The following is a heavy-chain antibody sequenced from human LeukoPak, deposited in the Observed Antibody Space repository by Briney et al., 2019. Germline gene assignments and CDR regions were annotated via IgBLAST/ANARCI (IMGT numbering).Heavy chain of an antibody. CDR3: AKDHQGIAARLVDY. D-gene: IGHD6-6*01. Sequence: GGSLRLSCAASGFTFSSYAMSWVPQAPGKGREWVSAISGSGGSTYYADSVKGRFTISRDNSKNTLYLQMNSLRAEDTAVYYCAKDHQGIAARLVDYWGQGTLVTVSS. CDR2: ISGSGGST. J-gene: IGHJ4*02. CDR1: GFTFSSYA. V-gene: IGHV3-23*01.